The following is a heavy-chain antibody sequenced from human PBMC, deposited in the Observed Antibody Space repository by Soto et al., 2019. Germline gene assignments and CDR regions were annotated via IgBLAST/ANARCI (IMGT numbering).Heavy chain of an antibody. V-gene: IGHV3-21*01. CDR2: ISSSSSYI. D-gene: IGHD2-2*01. CDR3: ARDLSFVVVPAAIRMDV. J-gene: IGHJ6*04. Sequence: GGSLRLSCAASGFTFSSYSMNWVRQAPGKGLEWVSSISSSSSYIYYADSVKGRFTISRDNAKNSLYLQMNSLRAEDTAVYYCARDLSFVVVPAAIRMDVWGKGTTVTVSS. CDR1: GFTFSSYS.